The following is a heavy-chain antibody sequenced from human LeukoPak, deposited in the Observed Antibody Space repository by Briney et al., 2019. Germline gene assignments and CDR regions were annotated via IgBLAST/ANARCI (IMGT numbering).Heavy chain of an antibody. J-gene: IGHJ6*03. CDR3: ARNDYYYYYYYMDV. D-gene: IGHD3-16*01. CDR1: GFTSSSYS. Sequence: GGSLRLSCAASGFTSSSYSMNWVRQAPGKGLEWVSSISSSSSYIYYADSVKGRFTISRDNAKNSLYLQMNSLRAEDTAVYYCARNDYYYYYYYMDVWGKGTTVTVSS. V-gene: IGHV3-21*01. CDR2: ISSSSSYI.